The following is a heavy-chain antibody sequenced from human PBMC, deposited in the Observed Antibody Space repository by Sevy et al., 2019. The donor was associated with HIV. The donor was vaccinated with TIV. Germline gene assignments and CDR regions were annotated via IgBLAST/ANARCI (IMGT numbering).Heavy chain of an antibody. CDR2: IKEDGKET. V-gene: IGHV3-7*03. CDR1: GFTVSNYW. Sequence: GGSLRLSCVASGFTVSNYWMNWVRQAPGMGLEWVAKIKEDGKETYYVDSVKGRFTISRDNAKNSLYLQMTSLRAEDTAVYYCARDKNSAMVTRFDFWGQGTLVTFSS. J-gene: IGHJ4*02. CDR3: ARDKNSAMVTRFDF. D-gene: IGHD5-18*01.